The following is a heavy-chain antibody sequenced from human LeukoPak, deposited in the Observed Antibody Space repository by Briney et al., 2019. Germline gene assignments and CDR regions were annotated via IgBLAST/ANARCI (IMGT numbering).Heavy chain of an antibody. D-gene: IGHD1-26*01. CDR1: GFTFSSYS. CDR3: ARDRRELSDFDY. CDR2: ISSSSSYI. Sequence: PGRSLRLSCAASGFTFSSYSMNWVRQAPGKGLEWVSSISSSSSYIYYADSVKGRFTISRDNAKNSLYLQMNSLRAEDTAVYYCARDRRELSDFDYWGQGTLVTVSS. V-gene: IGHV3-21*01. J-gene: IGHJ4*02.